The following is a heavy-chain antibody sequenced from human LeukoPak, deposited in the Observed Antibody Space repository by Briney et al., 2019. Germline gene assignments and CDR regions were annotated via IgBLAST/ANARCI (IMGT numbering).Heavy chain of an antibody. V-gene: IGHV4-59*08. Sequence: PSETLSLTCTVSGGSISSYYWSWLRQPPGKGLEWIGYIYYSGSTNYNPSLKSRVTISVDTSKNQFSLKLTSVTAADTAVYYCARHEGLTHRYPFDYWGQGTLVTVSS. CDR3: ARHEGLTHRYPFDY. J-gene: IGHJ4*02. CDR1: GGSISSYY. CDR2: IYYSGST. D-gene: IGHD2-2*01.